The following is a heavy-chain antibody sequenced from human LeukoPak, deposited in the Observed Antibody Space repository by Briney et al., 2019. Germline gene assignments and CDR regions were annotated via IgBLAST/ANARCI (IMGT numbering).Heavy chain of an antibody. J-gene: IGHJ4*02. Sequence: PSETLSLTCAVYGGSCSGYYWSWLRQPPGKGLEWIGEINHSGSTNYNPSLKSRVTISVDTSKNQFSLKLSSVTAADTAVYYCARVPVLRFLEWLFHLDYWGQGTLVTVSS. D-gene: IGHD3-3*01. V-gene: IGHV4-34*01. CDR1: GGSCSGYY. CDR2: INHSGST. CDR3: ARVPVLRFLEWLFHLDY.